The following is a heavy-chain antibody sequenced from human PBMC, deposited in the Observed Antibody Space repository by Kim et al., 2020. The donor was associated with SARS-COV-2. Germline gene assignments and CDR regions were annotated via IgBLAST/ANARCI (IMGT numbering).Heavy chain of an antibody. CDR2: IRSKAYGGTT. CDR1: GFTFGDCA. CDR3: TTGCITGTTDYYYYYMDV. Sequence: GGSLRLSCTASGFTFGDCAMSWVRQAPGKGLEWVGVIRSKAYGGTTAYAASVKGRITISRDDSKSIAYLQMNSLKTEDTALYYCTTGCITGTTDYYYYYMDVWGKGTTVTVSS. V-gene: IGHV3-49*04. D-gene: IGHD1-7*01. J-gene: IGHJ6*03.